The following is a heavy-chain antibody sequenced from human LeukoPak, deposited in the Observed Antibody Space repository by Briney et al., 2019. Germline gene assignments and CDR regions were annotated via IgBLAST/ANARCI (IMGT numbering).Heavy chain of an antibody. CDR2: IYYSGST. D-gene: IGHD3-22*01. Sequence: SQTLSLTCTVSGGSISSGGYYWSWIRQHPGKGLEWIVYIYYSGSTYYNPSLKSRVTISVDTSKNQFSLKLSSVTAADTAVYYCARDCVTYYYDSSGYSPHNWFDPWGQGTLVTVSS. V-gene: IGHV4-31*03. CDR1: GGSISSGGYY. J-gene: IGHJ5*02. CDR3: ARDCVTYYYDSSGYSPHNWFDP.